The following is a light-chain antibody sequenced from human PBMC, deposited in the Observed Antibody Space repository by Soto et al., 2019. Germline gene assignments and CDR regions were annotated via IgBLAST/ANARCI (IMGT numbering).Light chain of an antibody. J-gene: IGKJ4*01. CDR1: HDIRNS. CDR3: QQSDNHALT. CDR2: DAS. V-gene: IGKV1-33*01. Sequence: IPVTKSSSAVSASLGDRVTIPCQASHDIRNSLNWYQQTPGKPPKLLISDASNLELGVPSKFSGSGSGTDFTFTIIFLQPEDIAPYYCQQSDNHALTFDGGAKLDI.